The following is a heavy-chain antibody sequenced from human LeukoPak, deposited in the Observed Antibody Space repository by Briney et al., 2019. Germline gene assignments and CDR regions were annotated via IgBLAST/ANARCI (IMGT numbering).Heavy chain of an antibody. V-gene: IGHV3-21*01. CDR3: ARVIGSSGWPLGAFDI. Sequence: PGGSLRLSCAASGFTFSSYSMNWVRQAPGKGLEWVSSISSSSSYIYYADSVKGRFTISRDNAKNSLYLQMNSLRAEDTAVYYCARVIGSSGWPLGAFDIWGQGTMVTVSS. D-gene: IGHD6-19*01. CDR1: GFTFSSYS. J-gene: IGHJ3*02. CDR2: ISSSSSYI.